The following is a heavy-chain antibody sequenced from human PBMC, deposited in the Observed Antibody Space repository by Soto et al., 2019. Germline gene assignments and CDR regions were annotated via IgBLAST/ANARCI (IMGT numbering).Heavy chain of an antibody. CDR2: IYYSGST. J-gene: IGHJ6*02. CDR1: DGSISSGDYY. CDR3: ASHDYAHYGIDV. D-gene: IGHD4-17*01. Sequence: SETLSLTCTVSDGSISSGDYYWSWIRQPPGKGLEWIGYIYYSGSTYYNPSLKSRVTISVDTSKNQFSLKLSSVTAADTAVYYCASHDYAHYGIDVWGQGTTVTVSS. V-gene: IGHV4-30-4*01.